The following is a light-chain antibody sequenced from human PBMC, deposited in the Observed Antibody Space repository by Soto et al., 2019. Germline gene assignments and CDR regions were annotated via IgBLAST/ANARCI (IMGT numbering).Light chain of an antibody. CDR3: QKYNTVTAT. CDR1: QGTGNS. Sequence: DIQMTQSPPSLSASVGDRVTITCRASQGTGNSLAWYQQKPGTVPKLLIYSASTLQSGVPSRFSGSGSGTDFTLTISSLQPEDVAAYYCQKYNTVTATFGQGTRLEIK. CDR2: SAS. J-gene: IGKJ5*01. V-gene: IGKV1-27*01.